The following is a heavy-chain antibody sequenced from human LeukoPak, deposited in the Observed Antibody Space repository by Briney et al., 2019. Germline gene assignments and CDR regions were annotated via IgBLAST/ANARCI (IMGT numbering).Heavy chain of an antibody. D-gene: IGHD2-15*01. CDR1: GFTFSSYW. CDR2: IKQDESGK. V-gene: IGHV3-7*01. CDR3: ARITRTVVVVAATPLTRGRQDY. Sequence: PGGSLRPSCAASGFTFSSYWMSWVRQAPGKGLEWVANIKQDESGKCYVDSVKGRFTISRDNAKNSLYLQMDSLRAEDTAVYYCARITRTVVVVAATPLTRGRQDYWGQGTLVTVSS. J-gene: IGHJ4*02.